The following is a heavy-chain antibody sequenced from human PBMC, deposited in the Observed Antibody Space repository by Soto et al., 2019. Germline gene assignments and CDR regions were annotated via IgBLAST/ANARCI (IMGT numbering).Heavy chain of an antibody. V-gene: IGHV3-7*03. J-gene: IGHJ4*02. CDR1: GFSFSSYW. Sequence: LRLSCAASGFSFSSYWMSWVRQAPGRGLEWVANINQDATRQSYVDSVEGQFSISRDNAKNSLYLQMNSLRVEDTAVYYCAKVGLFDGNKPITFEFWGQGTLVTVS. CDR3: AKVGLFDGNKPITFEF. CDR2: INQDATRQ. D-gene: IGHD3-10*01.